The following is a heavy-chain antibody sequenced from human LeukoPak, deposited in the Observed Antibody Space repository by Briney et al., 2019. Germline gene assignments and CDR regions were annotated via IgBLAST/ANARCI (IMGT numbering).Heavy chain of an antibody. D-gene: IGHD1-14*01. CDR2: IDLNSGAT. V-gene: IGHV1-2*02. CDR3: AGEKTGSGGFDI. Sequence: ASVKVSCKASGGTFSSYAISWVRQAPGQGLEWMGCIDLNSGATHFAQKFRGRITMARDTSISTVYMHLLSLESDDAALYYCAGEKTGSGGFDIWGQGTMVTVSS. CDR1: GGTFSSYA. J-gene: IGHJ3*02.